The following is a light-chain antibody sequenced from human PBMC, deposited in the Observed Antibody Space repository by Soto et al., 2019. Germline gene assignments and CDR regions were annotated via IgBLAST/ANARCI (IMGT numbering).Light chain of an antibody. CDR1: QSVSNY. V-gene: IGKV3-20*01. J-gene: IGKJ5*01. CDR2: GAS. CDR3: QQYGSSST. Sequence: EIVLTQSPATLSLSPGERAALSCRASQSVSNYLAWYQQKPGQAPRLLIHGASNRATGIPDRFRGSGSGTDFTLTISRLEPEDFAVYYCQQYGSSSTFGQGTRLEIK.